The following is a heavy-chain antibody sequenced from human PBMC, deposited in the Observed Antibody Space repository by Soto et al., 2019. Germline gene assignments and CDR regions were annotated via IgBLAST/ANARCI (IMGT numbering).Heavy chain of an antibody. CDR3: ATRRTTRLALPNY. Sequence: ASVRVSCKASGYTFTSYDINWVRQATGQVLEWMGWMNPNSGNTGYAQTFQGRVTITRNTSISTAYMELSSLRSEDTAVYYCATRRTTRLALPNYVGQGTLVTVSS. V-gene: IGHV1-8*01. CDR1: GYTFTSYD. CDR2: MNPNSGNT. D-gene: IGHD2-2*01. J-gene: IGHJ4*02.